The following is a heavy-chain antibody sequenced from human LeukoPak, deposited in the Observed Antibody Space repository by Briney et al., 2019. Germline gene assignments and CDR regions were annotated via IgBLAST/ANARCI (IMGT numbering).Heavy chain of an antibody. CDR3: ARHRPGERRFDP. CDR1: GGSIRNDY. J-gene: IGHJ5*02. V-gene: IGHV4-59*08. D-gene: IGHD3-16*01. CDR2: INYSGST. Sequence: SETLSLTCAVSGGSIRNDYWSWVRQPPGKGLEWIAYINYSGSTNYNPSLESRVTISVDTSKNLFSLKFTSVTAADTAVYYCARHRPGERRFDPWGQGTLVTVSS.